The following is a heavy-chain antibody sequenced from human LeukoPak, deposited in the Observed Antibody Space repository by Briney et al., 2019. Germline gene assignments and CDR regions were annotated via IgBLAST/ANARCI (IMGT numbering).Heavy chain of an antibody. J-gene: IGHJ4*02. CDR2: IYYSGST. CDR1: GGSISSGGYY. Sequence: SETLSLTCTVSGGSISSGGYYWSWIRQHPGKGVEGIGYIYYSGSTYYNPSLKSRVTISVDTFKNQFSLKLSSVTAADTAVYYCARVGGWLMTFDYWGQGTLVTVSS. CDR3: ARVGGWLMTFDY. D-gene: IGHD6-19*01. V-gene: IGHV4-31*03.